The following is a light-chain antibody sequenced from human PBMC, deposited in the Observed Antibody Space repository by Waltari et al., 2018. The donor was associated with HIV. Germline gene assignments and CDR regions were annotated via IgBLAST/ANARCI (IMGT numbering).Light chain of an antibody. Sequence: IKVTQSPSPPAGPVGDSVTNTCRASQGISKDLGWYQQKPGKAPRRLIYAASSLQSGVPSRFSGSGSETEFTLTISSLQPEDFATYYCLQYNSYPLVFGPGTKVDIK. J-gene: IGKJ3*01. CDR3: LQYNSYPLV. CDR2: AAS. CDR1: QGISKD. V-gene: IGKV1-17*01.